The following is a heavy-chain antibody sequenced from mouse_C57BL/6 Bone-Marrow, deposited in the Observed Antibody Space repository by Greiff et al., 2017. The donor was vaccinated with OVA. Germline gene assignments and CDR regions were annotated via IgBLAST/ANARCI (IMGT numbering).Heavy chain of an antibody. V-gene: IGHV1-52*01. Sequence: QVQLQQPGAELVRPGSSVKLSCKASGYTFTSYWMHWVKQRPIQGLEWIGNIDPSDSETHYNQKFKDKATLTVHKSSSTAYMQLSSLTSEDSAVYYCARLGLYWYFDVWGTGTTVTVSS. CDR3: ARLGLYWYFDV. D-gene: IGHD4-1*01. J-gene: IGHJ1*03. CDR2: IDPSDSET. CDR1: GYTFTSYW.